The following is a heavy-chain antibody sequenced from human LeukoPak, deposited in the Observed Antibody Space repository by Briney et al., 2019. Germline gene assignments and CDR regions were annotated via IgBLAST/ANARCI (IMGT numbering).Heavy chain of an antibody. D-gene: IGHD6-19*01. CDR2: ISAYNGNT. CDR1: GYTFTSYG. Sequence: GASVKVSCKASGYTFTSYGISWVRQAPGQGLEWMGWISAYNGNTNYAQKLQGRVTMTTDTSTSTAYMELRSLRSDDTAVYYCARGGGSGWYGRVVHYFDYWGQGTLVTVSS. J-gene: IGHJ4*02. V-gene: IGHV1-18*01. CDR3: ARGGGSGWYGRVVHYFDY.